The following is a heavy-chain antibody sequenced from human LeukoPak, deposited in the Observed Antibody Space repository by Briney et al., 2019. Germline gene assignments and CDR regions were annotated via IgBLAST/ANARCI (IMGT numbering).Heavy chain of an antibody. Sequence: GGSLRLSCSASGFTFKNYALHWVRQAPGKGLEYVSGINVDGASTYYADSVRGRFTISRDNSKNTLYLHMSSLRPDDTAVYFCVNPMVTFGVLILTDAFDIWGQGTMVTVSS. CDR1: GFTFKNYA. J-gene: IGHJ3*02. CDR3: VNPMVTFGVLILTDAFDI. V-gene: IGHV3-64D*06. CDR2: INVDGAST. D-gene: IGHD3-16*01.